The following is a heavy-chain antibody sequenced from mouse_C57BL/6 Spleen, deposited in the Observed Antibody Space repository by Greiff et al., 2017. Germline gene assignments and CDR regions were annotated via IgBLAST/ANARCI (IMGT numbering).Heavy chain of an antibody. Sequence: VQLQQSGTELVKPGASVKLSCKASGYTFTSYWMHWVKQRPGQGLEWIGNINPSNGGTNYNEKFKSKATLTVDKSSSTAYMQLSSLTSEDSAVYYCARSLITTVAPYYAMDYWGQGTSVTVSS. V-gene: IGHV1-53*01. CDR2: INPSNGGT. J-gene: IGHJ4*01. CDR1: GYTFTSYW. D-gene: IGHD1-1*01. CDR3: ARSLITTVAPYYAMDY.